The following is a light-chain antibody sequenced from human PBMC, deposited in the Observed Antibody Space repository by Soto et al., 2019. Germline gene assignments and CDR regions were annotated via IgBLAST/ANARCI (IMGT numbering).Light chain of an antibody. CDR2: EVS. CDR1: SSDVGGYNY. Sequence: QSALTQPPSASGSPGQSVTISCTGTSSDVGGYNYVSWYQQHPGKAPKLMIYEVSKRPSGVPDRFSGSKSGNTASLTVPGLQAEDEADYYCSSYAGSNKNVFGTGTKLTVL. CDR3: SSYAGSNKNV. V-gene: IGLV2-8*01. J-gene: IGLJ1*01.